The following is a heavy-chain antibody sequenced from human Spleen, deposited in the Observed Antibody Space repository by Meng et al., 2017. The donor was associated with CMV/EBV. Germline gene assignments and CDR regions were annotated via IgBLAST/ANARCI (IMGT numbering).Heavy chain of an antibody. CDR1: GGSISSYY. D-gene: IGHD3-3*01. Sequence: SETLSLTCTVSGGSISSYYWSWIRQPPGKGLEWIGYIYYSGSTNYNPSLKSRVTISVDTSKNQFSLKLRSVTAADTAVYYCARDRVWRALREYHYGMDVWGQGTMVTVSS. V-gene: IGHV4-59*12. CDR2: IYYSGST. CDR3: ARDRVWRALREYHYGMDV. J-gene: IGHJ6*02.